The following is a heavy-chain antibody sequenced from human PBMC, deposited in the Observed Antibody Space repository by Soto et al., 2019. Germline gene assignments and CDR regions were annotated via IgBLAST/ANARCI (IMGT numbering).Heavy chain of an antibody. CDR3: ARDTMVRGGRNYYGMDV. Sequence: SETLSLTCAVYGGSFSGYYWSWIRQPPGKGLEWIGEINHSGSTNYNPSLKSRVTISVDTSKNQFSLKLSSVTAADTAVYYCARDTMVRGGRNYYGMDVWGQGTTVTVSS. CDR1: GGSFSGYY. J-gene: IGHJ6*02. V-gene: IGHV4-34*01. CDR2: INHSGST. D-gene: IGHD3-10*01.